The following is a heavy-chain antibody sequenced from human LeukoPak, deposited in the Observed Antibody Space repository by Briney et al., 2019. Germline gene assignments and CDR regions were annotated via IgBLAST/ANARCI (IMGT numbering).Heavy chain of an antibody. CDR1: GGTFSSYA. Sequence: SVKVSCKASGGTFSSYAISWVRQAPGQGLEWMGRIIPIFGIANYAQKFQGRVTITADKSTSTAYMELSSLRSEDMAVYYCARDSFYYDSSDPSHFDYWGQGTLVTVSS. J-gene: IGHJ4*02. D-gene: IGHD3-22*01. CDR3: ARDSFYYDSSDPSHFDY. CDR2: IIPIFGIA. V-gene: IGHV1-69*04.